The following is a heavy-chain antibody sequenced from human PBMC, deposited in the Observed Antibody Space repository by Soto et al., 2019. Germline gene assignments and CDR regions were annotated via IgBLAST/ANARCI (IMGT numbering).Heavy chain of an antibody. CDR1: RYTFISYD. CDR2: MNPSSANT. V-gene: IGHV1-8*01. CDR3: TRGQEVWWNAGPLGLHGLDV. D-gene: IGHD3-16*01. J-gene: IGHJ6*02. Sequence: VASVKVSCKASRYTFISYDINWVRQAPGQGLEWMGWMNPSSANTGYAQKFQGRISMTRNTSMNTAYMELNSLTSEDTAMYYCTRGQEVWWNAGPLGLHGLDVWGQGTTVTVSS.